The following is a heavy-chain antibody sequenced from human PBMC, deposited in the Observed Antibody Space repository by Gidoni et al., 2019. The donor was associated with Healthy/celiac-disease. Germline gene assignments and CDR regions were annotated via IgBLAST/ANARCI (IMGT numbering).Heavy chain of an antibody. CDR2: IWYDGSNK. CDR1: GFPFSSYG. Sequence: QVQLVESGGGVVQPGRSLRLSCAASGFPFSSYGMDWVRQAPGKGLEWVAVIWYDGSNKYYADSVKGRFTISRDNSKNTLYLQMNSLRAEDTAVYYCARDYSIMRAFDYWGQGTLVTVSS. D-gene: IGHD2-15*01. CDR3: ARDYSIMRAFDY. V-gene: IGHV3-33*01. J-gene: IGHJ4*02.